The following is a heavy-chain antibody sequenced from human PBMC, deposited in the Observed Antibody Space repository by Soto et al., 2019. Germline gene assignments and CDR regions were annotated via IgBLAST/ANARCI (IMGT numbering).Heavy chain of an antibody. CDR3: AKDWLKGIAAAGTSDY. CDR2: ISGSGGST. J-gene: IGHJ4*02. V-gene: IGHV3-23*01. CDR1: GFTFSSYA. Sequence: PGGSLRLSCAASGFTFSSYAMSWVRQAPGKGLEWVSAISGSGGSTYYADSVKGRFTISRDNSKNTLYLQMNSLGAEDTAVYYCAKDWLKGIAAAGTSDYWGQGPLVTVSS. D-gene: IGHD6-13*01.